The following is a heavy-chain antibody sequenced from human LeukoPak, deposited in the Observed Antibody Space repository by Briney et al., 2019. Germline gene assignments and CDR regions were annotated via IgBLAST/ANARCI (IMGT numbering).Heavy chain of an antibody. Sequence: GGSLRLSCVASRFTFSDHYMDWVRQAPGKGLEWVGRIRDKANSYTTEYAASVKGRYSVSRDDSKSSLYLQMNSLNTEDTAVYYCARGASSSRPAYYHALDVWGQGTTVTVPS. CDR3: ARGASSSRPAYYHALDV. V-gene: IGHV3-72*01. D-gene: IGHD2-2*01. CDR1: RFTFSDHY. CDR2: IRDKANSYTT. J-gene: IGHJ6*02.